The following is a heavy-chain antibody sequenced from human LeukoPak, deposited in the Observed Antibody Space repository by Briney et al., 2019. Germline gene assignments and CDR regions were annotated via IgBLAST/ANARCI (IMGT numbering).Heavy chain of an antibody. CDR3: ARSSGHYNSDNWFDP. CDR1: GGSISSYY. CDR2: ISYSGST. J-gene: IGHJ5*02. V-gene: IGHV4-59*01. D-gene: IGHD3-22*01. Sequence: PSETLSLTCTVSGGSISSYYWTWIRQPPGKGLEWIGYISYSGSTFYNPSLKSRVTMSVDTSKNHFSLKLTSVTAADTAVYFCARSSGHYNSDNWFDPWGQGTLVTVSS.